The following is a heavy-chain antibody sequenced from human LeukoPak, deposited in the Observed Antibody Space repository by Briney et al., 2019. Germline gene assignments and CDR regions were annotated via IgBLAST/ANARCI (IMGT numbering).Heavy chain of an antibody. CDR1: GFTFDDYA. Sequence: PGGSLRLSCAASGFTFDDYAMHWVRQAPGKGLEWVSAISGSGGSTYYADSVKDRFTISRDNSKNTLYLQMNSLRAEDTAVYYCAKTTRDPWLLTFDYWGQGTLVTVSS. J-gene: IGHJ4*02. CDR3: AKTTRDPWLLTFDY. V-gene: IGHV3-23*01. CDR2: ISGSGGST. D-gene: IGHD3-22*01.